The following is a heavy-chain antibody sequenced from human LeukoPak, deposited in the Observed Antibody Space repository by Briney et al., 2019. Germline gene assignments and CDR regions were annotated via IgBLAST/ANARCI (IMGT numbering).Heavy chain of an antibody. D-gene: IGHD3-10*01. CDR2: MKGGGEI. J-gene: IGHJ4*02. Sequence: GGSLRLSCVASGFSFTNYAMSWVRQAPARGPEWLSSMKGGGEIFYAVSVKGRFTLSRDNSKNTLYLQMNSLRAEDTAVYYCARVVFVRGVTSRPLDYWGQGTLVTVSS. CDR1: GFSFTNYA. CDR3: ARVVFVRGVTSRPLDY. V-gene: IGHV3-23*01.